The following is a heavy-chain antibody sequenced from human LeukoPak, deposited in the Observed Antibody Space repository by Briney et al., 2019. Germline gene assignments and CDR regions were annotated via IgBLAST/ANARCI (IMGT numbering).Heavy chain of an antibody. CDR1: GGSFSGYY. J-gene: IGHJ5*02. V-gene: IGHV4-34*01. D-gene: IGHD2-21*02. CDR2: INHSGST. Sequence: SETLSLTCAVYGGSFSGYYWSWLRQPPGKGLEWIGEINHSGSTNYNPSLKSRVTISVDTSKNQFSLKLSSVTAADTAVYYCARESVVVTATRGHNWFDPWGQGTLVTVSS. CDR3: ARESVVVTATRGHNWFDP.